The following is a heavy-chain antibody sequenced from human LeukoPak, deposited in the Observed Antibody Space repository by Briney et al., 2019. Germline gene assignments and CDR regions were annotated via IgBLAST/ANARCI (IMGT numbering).Heavy chain of an antibody. D-gene: IGHD2-2*02. J-gene: IGHJ1*01. Sequence: SETLSLTCAVYGGSFSGYYWSWIRQPPGKGLEWIGEINHSGSTNYNPSLKSRVTISVDTSKNQFSLKLSSVTAADTAVYASSRNVDRDIVVVPAAKPRLIWGQGTLVTVSS. CDR1: GGSFSGYY. CDR3: SRNVDRDIVVVPAAKPRLI. V-gene: IGHV4-34*01. CDR2: INHSGST.